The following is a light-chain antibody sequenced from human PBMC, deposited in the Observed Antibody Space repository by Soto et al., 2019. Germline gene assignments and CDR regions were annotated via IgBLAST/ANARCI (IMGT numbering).Light chain of an antibody. Sequence: DIQMTQSPSTLSASVGDRVTITCRASQTVERWLAWYQQKPGKAPNLLISDVSSLESGVPSRFSGSGSATEFTLTISGLQPDDFATYYCQQYNSYSPRTFGQGTKVEFK. J-gene: IGKJ1*01. V-gene: IGKV1-5*01. CDR1: QTVERW. CDR2: DVS. CDR3: QQYNSYSPRT.